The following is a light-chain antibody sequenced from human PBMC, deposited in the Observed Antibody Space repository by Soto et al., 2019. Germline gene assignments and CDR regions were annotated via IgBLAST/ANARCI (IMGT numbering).Light chain of an antibody. V-gene: IGKV3-15*01. CDR1: ESLTSY. CDR2: GIS. CDR3: QQYNNWPLT. J-gene: IGKJ4*01. Sequence: EIVMTQSPATLSVSPGETATLSCRASESLTSYLAWYQQKPDQAPRLLIYGISTRATDIPARFSGSGSGTEFTLTISSLQSEEFAVYYCQQYNNWPLTFGGGTKVEIK.